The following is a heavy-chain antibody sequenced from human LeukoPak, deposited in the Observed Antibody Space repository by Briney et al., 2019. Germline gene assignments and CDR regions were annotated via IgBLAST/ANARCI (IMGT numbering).Heavy chain of an antibody. V-gene: IGHV3-15*01. CDR3: TTGSVTGY. CDR1: GFTFSNAW. D-gene: IGHD4-17*01. CDR2: IRSKTDGGTT. Sequence: PGGSLRLSCADSGFTFSNAWMSWVRQAPGKGLEWVGRIRSKTDGGTTDYAAPVKGRFTIIRDYSKDTLYLQINSLKTEDAAVYYCTTGSVTGYWGQGTLVTVSS. J-gene: IGHJ4*02.